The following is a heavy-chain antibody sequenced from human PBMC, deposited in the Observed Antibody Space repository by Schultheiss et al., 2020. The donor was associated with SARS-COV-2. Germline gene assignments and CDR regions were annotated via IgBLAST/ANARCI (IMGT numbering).Heavy chain of an antibody. V-gene: IGHV3-7*01. CDR1: GFTFSTYW. J-gene: IGHJ5*02. D-gene: IGHD6-6*01. CDR3: ASQHGARNWFDP. CDR2: IKQDGSEK. Sequence: GESLKISCAASGFTFSTYWMSWVRQAPGEGLEWVANIKQDGSEKYYVDSVKGRFTISRDNAKNSLYLQMNSLRAEDTAVYYCASQHGARNWFDPWGQGTLVTVSS.